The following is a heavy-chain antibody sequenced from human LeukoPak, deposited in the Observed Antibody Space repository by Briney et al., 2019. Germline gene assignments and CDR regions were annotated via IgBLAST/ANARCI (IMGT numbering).Heavy chain of an antibody. CDR2: ISSSSSYI. Sequence: GGSLRLSCAASGFTFSSYSMNWVRQAPGKGLEWVSSISSSSSYIYYADSVKGRFTISRDNAKNSLYLQMNSLRAEDTAVYYCARVGGYSSSSAAGHMDVWGKGTTVTVSS. V-gene: IGHV3-21*01. CDR3: ARVGGYSSSSAAGHMDV. D-gene: IGHD6-6*01. J-gene: IGHJ6*03. CDR1: GFTFSSYS.